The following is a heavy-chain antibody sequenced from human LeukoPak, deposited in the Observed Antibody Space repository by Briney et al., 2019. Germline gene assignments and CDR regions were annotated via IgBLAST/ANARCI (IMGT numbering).Heavy chain of an antibody. Sequence: LSLTCTVSGGSINTYYWSWIRQPPGKGLEWVGFIASETYGGTAEYAASVKGRFTISRDDSKSIAYLQMNSLKTEDTAVYYCTRDQTPYYWGQGTLVTVSS. J-gene: IGHJ4*02. CDR2: IASETYGGTA. CDR3: TRDQTPYY. CDR1: GGSINTYY. V-gene: IGHV3-49*03.